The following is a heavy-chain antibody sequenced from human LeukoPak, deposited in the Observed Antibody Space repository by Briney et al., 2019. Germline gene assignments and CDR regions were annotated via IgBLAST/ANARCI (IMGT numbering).Heavy chain of an antibody. D-gene: IGHD3-10*01. CDR1: GGSISSGIYY. CDR3: ARDPRGLGVWYFDL. Sequence: SQTLSLTCTVSGGSISSGIYYWRWIRQPAGKGLEWIGRIYTSGSTIYNPSLKSRVTISLDTSKNQFSLKLSSVTAADTAVYYCARDPRGLGVWYFDLWGRGTLVTVSS. CDR2: IYTSGST. V-gene: IGHV4-61*02. J-gene: IGHJ2*01.